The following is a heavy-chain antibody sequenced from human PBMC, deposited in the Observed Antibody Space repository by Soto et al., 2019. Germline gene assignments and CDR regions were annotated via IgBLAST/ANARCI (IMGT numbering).Heavy chain of an antibody. CDR3: ASLSYSYKYFDP. Sequence: SETLSLTCTVSGDSISSGDYYWSWIRQPPGKGLEWIGRIYYSGNTYYNPSLKRRFSISVDTSKSQFSLQLSSVTVADTAVYYCASLSYSYKYFDPWGQGTLVTVSS. CDR1: GDSISSGDYY. CDR2: IYYSGNT. J-gene: IGHJ5*02. V-gene: IGHV4-30-4*01. D-gene: IGHD1-20*01.